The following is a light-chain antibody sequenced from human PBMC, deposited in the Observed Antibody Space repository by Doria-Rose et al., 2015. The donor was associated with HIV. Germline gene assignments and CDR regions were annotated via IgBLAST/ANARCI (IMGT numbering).Light chain of an antibody. CDR2: TAT. J-gene: IGKJ2*01. CDR3: QQTYSFPYS. V-gene: IGKV1-39*01. Sequence: TCRASQGITSNLNWYQQKAGKAPKLLIITATTLQSGVPSRFSGGGSGTDFTLTISSLQPEDFATYYCQQTYSFPYSFGQGTKLDIE. CDR1: QGITSN.